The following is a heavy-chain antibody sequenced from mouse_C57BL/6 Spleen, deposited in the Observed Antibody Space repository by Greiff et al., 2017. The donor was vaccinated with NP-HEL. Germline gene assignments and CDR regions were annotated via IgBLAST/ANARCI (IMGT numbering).Heavy chain of an antibody. D-gene: IGHD2-4*01. J-gene: IGHJ4*01. Sequence: EVKLVESGGGLVKPGGSLKLSCAASGFTFSSYAMSWVRQTPEKRLEWVATISDGGSYTYYPDNVKGRFTISRDNAKNNLYLQMSHLKSEDTAMYYCARGVSTYYDYPWDYWGQGTSVTVSS. CDR1: GFTFSSYA. CDR2: ISDGGSYT. CDR3: ARGVSTYYDYPWDY. V-gene: IGHV5-4*03.